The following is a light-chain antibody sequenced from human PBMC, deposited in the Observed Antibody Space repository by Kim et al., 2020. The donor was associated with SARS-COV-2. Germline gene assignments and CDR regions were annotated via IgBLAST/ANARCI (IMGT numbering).Light chain of an antibody. CDR1: QSLSGNS. CDR3: QQSGTSLT. Sequence: EILLTQFPVTLSLSPGERATLSCRASQSLSGNSLAWYQQRAGQAPRLLIYGASIRDTGIPDRFAGSGSGTDFTLTITRVEAEDFALYYCQQSGTSLTLGGGTKVDIK. J-gene: IGKJ4*01. CDR2: GAS. V-gene: IGKV3-20*01.